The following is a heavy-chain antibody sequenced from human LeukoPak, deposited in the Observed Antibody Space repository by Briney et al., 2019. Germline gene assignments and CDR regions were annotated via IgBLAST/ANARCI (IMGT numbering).Heavy chain of an antibody. CDR1: GFTFSSYW. CDR3: ARSQFYDSSGYFSYYYAMDV. J-gene: IGHJ6*02. CDR2: INNDGTST. D-gene: IGHD3-22*01. Sequence: PGVSLSLSCAASGFTFSSYWMHWVRHVPGKGLVWVSRINNDGTSTRYADSVKGRFTISRDNAKNTLYLQMNSLRAEDTAVFYCARSQFYDSSGYFSYYYAMDVWGQGTTVTVSS. V-gene: IGHV3-74*01.